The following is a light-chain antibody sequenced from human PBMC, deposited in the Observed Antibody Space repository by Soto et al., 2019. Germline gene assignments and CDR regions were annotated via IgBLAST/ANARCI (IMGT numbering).Light chain of an antibody. CDR2: KAS. CDR3: QQSNSYWR. V-gene: IGKV1-5*03. J-gene: IGKJ1*01. CDR1: QSISSW. Sequence: DIQMTQSPSTLSASVGDRVTITCRASQSISSWVAWDQQKPAKAPKLLIYKASSLESEVPSRFSGSGSGTEFTLTISSMQHDAIATYYCQQSNSYWRCGRGTNVEIK.